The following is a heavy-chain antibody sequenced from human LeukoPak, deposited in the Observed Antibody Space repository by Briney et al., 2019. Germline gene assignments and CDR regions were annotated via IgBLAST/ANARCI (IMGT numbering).Heavy chain of an antibody. J-gene: IGHJ3*01. CDR3: AREDLGHYDILTGSPLG. Sequence: PGGSLRLSCAASGFTFSSYGMHWVRQAPGKGLEWVAFIRYDGSNKYYADSVKGRFTISRDNSKNTRYLQMNSLRAEDTAVYYCAREDLGHYDILTGSPLGWGQGTMVTVSS. V-gene: IGHV3-30*02. CDR1: GFTFSSYG. D-gene: IGHD3-9*01. CDR2: IRYDGSNK.